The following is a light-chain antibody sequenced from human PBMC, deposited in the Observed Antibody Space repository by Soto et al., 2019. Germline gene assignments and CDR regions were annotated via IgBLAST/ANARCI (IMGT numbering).Light chain of an antibody. J-gene: IGLJ3*02. CDR2: EDN. CDR3: QSYDSSNQRV. V-gene: IGLV6-57*03. CDR1: SGSIASNY. Sequence: NFMLTQPHSVSESPGKTVTIACTRSSGSIASNYVQWYQQRPGSAPTTVIYEDNQRPSGVPDRFSGSIDSSSNSASLTISGLKTEDEPDYYCQSYDSSNQRVFGGGTKLTVL.